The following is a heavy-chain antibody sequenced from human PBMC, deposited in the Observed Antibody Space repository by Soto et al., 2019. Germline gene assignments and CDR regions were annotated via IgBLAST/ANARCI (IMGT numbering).Heavy chain of an antibody. D-gene: IGHD4-17*01. J-gene: IGHJ3*02. CDR1: GGSISSYY. V-gene: IGHV4-59*01. Sequence: QVQLRESGPGLVKPSETLSLTCTVSGGSISSYYWSWIRQPPGQGLEWIGYIYYSGVTNYKPSLKSRVTISVDTSRNQFSLKLSYVTAADTAVYQCARGHYNGDHAFDIWGQGTMVTVSS. CDR3: ARGHYNGDHAFDI. CDR2: IYYSGVT.